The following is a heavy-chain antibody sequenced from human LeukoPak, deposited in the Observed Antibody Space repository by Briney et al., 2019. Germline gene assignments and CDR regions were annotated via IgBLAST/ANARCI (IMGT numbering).Heavy chain of an antibody. CDR3: ARGYCSHEICQVFPS. D-gene: IGHD2-15*01. CDR1: GYSISSGYY. J-gene: IGHJ5*02. Sequence: SETLSLTCTVSGYSISSGYYWGWIRQPPGKGLEWIGSIYHSGSTYYNPSLKSRVTISVDTSKNQFSLKLSSVTAADTAVYYCARGYCSHEICQVFPSWGQGILVTVSS. V-gene: IGHV4-38-2*02. CDR2: IYHSGST.